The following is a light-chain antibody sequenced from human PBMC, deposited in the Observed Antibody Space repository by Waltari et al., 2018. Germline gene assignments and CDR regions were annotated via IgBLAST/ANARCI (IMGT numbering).Light chain of an antibody. J-gene: IGKJ1*01. V-gene: IGKV4-1*01. Sequence: DILMAQSPDSLAVSLGERATINCNSSQSVLYSSKNKDYLAWYQQKPGQPPKLLIYWASTRESGVPDRFSGSGSGTDFTLTISSLQAEDVAVYYCQQYYSSWTFGQGTRVEI. CDR1: QSVLYSSKNKDY. CDR3: QQYYSSWT. CDR2: WAS.